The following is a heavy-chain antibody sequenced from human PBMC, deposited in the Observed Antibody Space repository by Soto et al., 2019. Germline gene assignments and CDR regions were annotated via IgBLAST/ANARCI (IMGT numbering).Heavy chain of an antibody. Sequence: SVKASCKASGGTFRSYTISWVRQAPGQGLEWMGRIIPILGIANYAQKFQGRVTITADKSTSTAYMELSSLRSEDTAVYYCARDLTYYDSSGYYLGAFDIWGQGTIVTVSS. CDR1: GGTFRSYT. CDR3: ARDLTYYDSSGYYLGAFDI. CDR2: IIPILGIA. V-gene: IGHV1-69*04. J-gene: IGHJ3*02. D-gene: IGHD3-22*01.